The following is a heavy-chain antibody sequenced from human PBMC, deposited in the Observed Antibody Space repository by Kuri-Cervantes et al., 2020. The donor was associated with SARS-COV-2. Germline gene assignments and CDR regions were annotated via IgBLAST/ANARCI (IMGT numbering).Heavy chain of an antibody. CDR3: ATLIHKHPDDMKEFYNYFDY. V-gene: IGHV1-2*02. CDR1: GYTFTGYY. Sequence: ASVKVSCKASGYTFTGYYMHWVRQAPGQGLEWMGWINPNSGGTNFAQKFQGRVTMTRDTSISTAYMELSRLRSDDTAVYYCATLIHKHPDDMKEFYNYFDYWGQGTLVTVSS. CDR2: INPNSGGT. D-gene: IGHD3-10*01. J-gene: IGHJ4*02.